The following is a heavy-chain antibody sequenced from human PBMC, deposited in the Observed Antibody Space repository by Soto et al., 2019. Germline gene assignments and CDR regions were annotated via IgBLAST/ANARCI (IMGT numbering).Heavy chain of an antibody. V-gene: IGHV4-31*03. J-gene: IGHJ4*02. CDR3: ARGNPIFDSSGLAFDY. D-gene: IGHD3-22*01. CDR2: IYYDGRT. Sequence: SETLSLTCTVSGGSISSHSKYWSWIRQHPGKGLEWIGYIYYDGRTYFNPSLQSRLSMSVDTSENQFSLKLSSLTAADTAVYFCARGNPIFDSSGLAFDYWGPGTLVTVSS. CDR1: GGSISSHSKY.